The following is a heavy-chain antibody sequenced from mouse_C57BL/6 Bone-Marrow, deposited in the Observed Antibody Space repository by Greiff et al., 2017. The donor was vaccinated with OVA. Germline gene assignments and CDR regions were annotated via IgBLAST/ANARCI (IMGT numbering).Heavy chain of an antibody. V-gene: IGHV1-63*01. D-gene: IGHD2-5*01. Sequence: VQVVESGAELVRPGTSVKMSCKASGYTFTNYWIGWAKQRPGHGLEWIGDIYPGGGYTNYNEKFKGKATLTADKSSSTAYMQFSSLTSEDSAIYYCARNSNYNYFDYWGQGTTLTVSS. CDR1: GYTFTNYW. CDR2: IYPGGGYT. J-gene: IGHJ2*01. CDR3: ARNSNYNYFDY.